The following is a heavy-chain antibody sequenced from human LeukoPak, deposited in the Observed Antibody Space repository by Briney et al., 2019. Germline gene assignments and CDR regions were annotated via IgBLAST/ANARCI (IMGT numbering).Heavy chain of an antibody. Sequence: PGGSLRLSCAASGFTFSSYSMNWVRQAPGKGLEWVSSISSSSSYIYYADSVKGRFTISRDNAKNSLYLQMNSLRAEDTAVYYCAKDNKYSSSPTETYYYYMDVWGKGTTVTVSS. CDR3: AKDNKYSSSPTETYYYYMDV. D-gene: IGHD6-6*01. CDR1: GFTFSSYS. J-gene: IGHJ6*03. CDR2: ISSSSSYI. V-gene: IGHV3-21*01.